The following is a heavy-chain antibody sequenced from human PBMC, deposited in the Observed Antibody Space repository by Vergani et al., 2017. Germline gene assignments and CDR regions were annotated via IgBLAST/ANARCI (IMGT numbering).Heavy chain of an antibody. Sequence: QVQLVESGGGVVQPGRSLRLSCAASGFTFSSYAMHWVRQAPGKELEWVAVISYDGSNKYYADSVKGRFTISRDNSKNTLDLQMNSLRAEDTAVYDCERDPAEAAGTGYYYYYCMDVWGKGTTVTVSS. V-gene: IGHV3-30*04. CDR3: ERDPAEAAGTGYYYYYCMDV. CDR2: ISYDGSNK. J-gene: IGHJ6*03. CDR1: GFTFSSYA. D-gene: IGHD6-13*01.